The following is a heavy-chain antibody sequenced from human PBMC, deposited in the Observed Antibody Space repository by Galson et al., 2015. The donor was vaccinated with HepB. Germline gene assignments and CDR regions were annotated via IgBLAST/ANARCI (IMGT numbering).Heavy chain of an antibody. J-gene: IGHJ6*02. D-gene: IGHD3-3*01. Sequence: SLRLSCAASGFTFSSYAMSWVRQAPGKGLEWVSVIYSGGSTYYADSVKGRFTISRDNSKNTLYLQMNSLGAEDTAVYYCARDRAEAKYYDFWSGYYTNGMDVWGQGTTVTVSS. CDR1: GFTFSSYA. CDR2: IYSGGST. CDR3: ARDRAEAKYYDFWSGYYTNGMDV. V-gene: IGHV3-53*01.